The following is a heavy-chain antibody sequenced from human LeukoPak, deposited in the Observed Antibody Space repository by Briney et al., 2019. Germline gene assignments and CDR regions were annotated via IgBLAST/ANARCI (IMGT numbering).Heavy chain of an antibody. D-gene: IGHD3-22*01. CDR2: SSSKGDST. CDR3: VKASSDYYYDS. J-gene: IGHJ5*01. V-gene: IGHV3-64D*06. Sequence: GGSLRLSCAASGFTFSTYAMHWVRQAPGKGLEYVSASSSKGDSTFYADSVKGRFTISRDNSKNTLYLQMSSLRTEDTAVYYCVKASSDYYYDSWGQGTLVTVSS. CDR1: GFTFSTYA.